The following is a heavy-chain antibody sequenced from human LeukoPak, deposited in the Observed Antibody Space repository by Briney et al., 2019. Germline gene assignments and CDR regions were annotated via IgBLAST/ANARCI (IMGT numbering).Heavy chain of an antibody. CDR1: GFTFSSYG. CDR3: AKLDNVQDFWSGPLGY. Sequence: PGRSLRLSCAASGFTFSSYGMHWVRQAPGKGLEWVAVISYDGRHKYYGDSVEGRFTVSRDNSKNTLYLQMNSLRAEDTAVYYCAKLDNVQDFWSGPLGYWGQGTLVTVSS. CDR2: ISYDGRHK. V-gene: IGHV3-30*18. D-gene: IGHD3-3*01. J-gene: IGHJ4*02.